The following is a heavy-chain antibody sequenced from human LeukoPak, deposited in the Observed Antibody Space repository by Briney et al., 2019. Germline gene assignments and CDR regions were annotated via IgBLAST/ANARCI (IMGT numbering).Heavy chain of an antibody. V-gene: IGHV1-8*03. J-gene: IGHJ4*02. CDR3: ARGGSGWGSYYFDY. CDR1: GYTFTSYD. CDR2: MNPNSGNT. D-gene: IGHD6-19*01. Sequence: ASVKVSCKASGYTFTSYDINWVRQATGQGLEWMGWMNPNSGNTGYAQKFQGRATITRNTSISTAYMELSSLRSEDTAVYYCARGGSGWGSYYFDYWGQGTLVTVSS.